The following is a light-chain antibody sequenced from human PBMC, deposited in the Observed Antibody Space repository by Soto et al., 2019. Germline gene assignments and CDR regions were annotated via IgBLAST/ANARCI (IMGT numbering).Light chain of an antibody. V-gene: IGKV3-11*01. Sequence: EIVLTQSPATLSLSPGERATLSCRASQSVSSYLAWYQQKPGQAPRLLIYDASNRATGMPARFSGSVFGTDFTLTISSLEPEDFAVYYCQQRSNWPPITFGQGTRLEIK. CDR1: QSVSSY. J-gene: IGKJ5*01. CDR2: DAS. CDR3: QQRSNWPPIT.